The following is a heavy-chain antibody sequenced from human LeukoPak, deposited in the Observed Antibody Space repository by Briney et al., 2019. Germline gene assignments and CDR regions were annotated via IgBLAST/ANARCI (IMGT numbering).Heavy chain of an antibody. CDR2: IYTSGST. D-gene: IGHD6-13*01. CDR3: ARQTTFSGAAAGIYYDYYGLDV. CDR1: GGSISSYY. V-gene: IGHV4-4*07. Sequence: PSETLSLTCTVSGGSISSYYWSWIRQPAGKGVEWIGRIYTSGSTNYNPSLKSRVTISVDTSKNQFSLKLSSVTAADTAVYYCARQTTFSGAAAGIYYDYYGLDVWGQGTTVTVSS. J-gene: IGHJ6*02.